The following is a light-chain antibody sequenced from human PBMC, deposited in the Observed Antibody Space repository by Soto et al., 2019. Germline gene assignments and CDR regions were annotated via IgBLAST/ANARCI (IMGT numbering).Light chain of an antibody. CDR2: DDS. Sequence: SYELTQPPSVSVAPGQTARITSGGNNIGSKSVHWYQQKPSQAPVLVVYDDSDRPSGIPERFSGSNSGNTATLTISRVEAGDEADYYCQVWDSSSDHHVFGTGTKLTVL. CDR3: QVWDSSSDHHV. J-gene: IGLJ1*01. CDR1: NIGSKS. V-gene: IGLV3-21*02.